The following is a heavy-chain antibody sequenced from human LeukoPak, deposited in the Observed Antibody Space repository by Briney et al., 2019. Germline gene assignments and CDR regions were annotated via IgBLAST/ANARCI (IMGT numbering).Heavy chain of an antibody. CDR1: GFSFSDHW. CDR3: ARDLGWLQSDY. D-gene: IGHD5-24*01. J-gene: IGHJ4*02. V-gene: IGHV3-7*01. Sequence: GGSLRLSCVASGFSFSDHWMNRLRQAPGKGLEGVATTKTDGSAQYYVDSMKGRLTLSRDNAQNSVYLQIHHLRAEDTAVYYCARDLGWLQSDYWGQGTLVTVSS. CDR2: TKTDGSAQ.